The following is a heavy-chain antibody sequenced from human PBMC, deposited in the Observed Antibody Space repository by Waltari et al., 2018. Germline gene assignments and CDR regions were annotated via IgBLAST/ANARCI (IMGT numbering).Heavy chain of an antibody. CDR3: ARHGPYYYDSSGYLFDY. Sequence: QLQLQESGPGLVKPSETLSLTCTVSGGSISSSSYYWGWIRQPPGKGLEWIGSIYYSGSTYYNPSLKSRVTISVDTSKNQFSLKLSSVTAADTAVYYCARHGPYYYDSSGYLFDYWGQGTLVTVSS. D-gene: IGHD3-22*01. CDR1: GGSISSSSYY. J-gene: IGHJ4*02. V-gene: IGHV4-39*01. CDR2: IYYSGST.